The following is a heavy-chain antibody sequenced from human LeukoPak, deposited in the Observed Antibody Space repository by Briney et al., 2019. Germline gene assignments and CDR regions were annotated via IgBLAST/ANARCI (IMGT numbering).Heavy chain of an antibody. Sequence: PGGSLRLSCAASGFTFTSYGMHWVRQAPGKGLEWVAVIWYDGSVKFYADSVKGRFTISRDNSKKMLYLQMNSLRAEDTAVYYCARGRVVIPEGPDCWGQGTLVTVSS. V-gene: IGHV3-33*01. CDR1: GFTFTSYG. CDR2: IWYDGSVK. J-gene: IGHJ4*02. CDR3: ARGRVVIPEGPDC. D-gene: IGHD3-10*01.